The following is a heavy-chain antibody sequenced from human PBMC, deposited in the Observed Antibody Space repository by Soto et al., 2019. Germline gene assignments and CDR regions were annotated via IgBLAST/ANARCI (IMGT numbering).Heavy chain of an antibody. CDR3: TTDVTTVTTYYYYGMDV. D-gene: IGHD4-4*01. CDR1: GFTFSNAW. J-gene: IGHJ6*02. CDR2: IKSKTDGGTT. V-gene: IGHV3-15*01. Sequence: GGSLRLSCAASGFTFSNAWMSWVRQAPGKGLEWVGRIKSKTDGGTTDYAAPVKGRFTISRDDSKNTLYLQMNSLKTEDTAVYYCTTDVTTVTTYYYYGMDVWGQGTTVTVSS.